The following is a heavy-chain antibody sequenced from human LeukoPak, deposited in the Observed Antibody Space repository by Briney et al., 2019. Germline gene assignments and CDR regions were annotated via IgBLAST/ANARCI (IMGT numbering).Heavy chain of an antibody. CDR2: SRNKARSYTT. J-gene: IGHJ4*02. V-gene: IGHV3-72*01. CDR3: VRVGSVAGSDYLDY. Sequence: GGSLRLSCVVSGFMFSDLFLDWVRQAPGKGLEWVGRSRNKARSYTTEYAASVKGRFTISRDDSKNSLYLQMDSLKTEDTAVYYRVRVGSVAGSDYLDYWGQGTLVTVSS. D-gene: IGHD6-19*01. CDR1: GFMFSDLF.